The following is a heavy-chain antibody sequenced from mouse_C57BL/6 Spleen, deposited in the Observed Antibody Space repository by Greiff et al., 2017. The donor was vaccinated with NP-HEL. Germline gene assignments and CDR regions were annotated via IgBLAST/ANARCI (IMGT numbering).Heavy chain of an antibody. CDR2: INYDGSST. D-gene: IGHD4-1*02. CDR1: GFTFSDYY. CDR3: ARVNWDGFAY. J-gene: IGHJ3*01. Sequence: EVKLMESEGGLVQPGSSMKLSCTASGFTFSDYYMAWVRQVPEKGLEWVANINYDGSSTYYLDSLKSRFIISRDNAKNILYLQMSSLKSEDTATYYCARVNWDGFAYWGQGTLVTVSA. V-gene: IGHV5-16*01.